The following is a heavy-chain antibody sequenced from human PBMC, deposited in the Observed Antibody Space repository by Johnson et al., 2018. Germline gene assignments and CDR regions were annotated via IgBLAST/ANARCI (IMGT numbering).Heavy chain of an antibody. CDR1: GFTFSSFG. D-gene: IGHD1-26*01. V-gene: IGHV3-33*06. CDR3: AKEQSGSYYRGYFDY. Sequence: QVQLVQSGGGVVQPGRSLRLSCAASGFTFSSFGMHWVRQAPGKGLEWVAVIWYDGSNKYYADSVKGRFTISRDNSKNTLYLQMNSLRVEDTAVYYCAKEQSGSYYRGYFDYWGQGTVVTVSS. CDR2: IWYDGSNK. J-gene: IGHJ4*02.